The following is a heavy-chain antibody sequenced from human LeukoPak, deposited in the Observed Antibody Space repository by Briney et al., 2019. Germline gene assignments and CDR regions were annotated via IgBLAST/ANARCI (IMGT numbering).Heavy chain of an antibody. Sequence: PGGSLRLSCAASGFTFSRYWMSWVRQAPGKGLEWVANIKQDGSEKYYVDSVKGRFTISRDNAKNSLYLQMNSPRAEDTAVYYCARSAGSSSWYEGYYFDYWGQGTLVTVSS. CDR1: GFTFSRYW. CDR3: ARSAGSSSWYEGYYFDY. CDR2: IKQDGSEK. V-gene: IGHV3-7*01. D-gene: IGHD6-13*01. J-gene: IGHJ4*02.